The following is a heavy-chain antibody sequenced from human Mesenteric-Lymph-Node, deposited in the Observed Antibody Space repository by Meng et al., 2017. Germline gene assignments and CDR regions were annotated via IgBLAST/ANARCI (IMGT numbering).Heavy chain of an antibody. CDR2: ISGSGGST. Sequence: GESLKISCAASGFTFSSYAMSWVRQAPGKGLEWVSAISGSGGSTYYADSVKGRFTISRDNSKNTLYLQMNSLRAEDTAVYYCAKDGGERTYYYDSSGYYWGQGTLVTVSS. D-gene: IGHD3-22*01. V-gene: IGHV3-23*01. CDR3: AKDGGERTYYYDSSGYY. J-gene: IGHJ4*02. CDR1: GFTFSSYA.